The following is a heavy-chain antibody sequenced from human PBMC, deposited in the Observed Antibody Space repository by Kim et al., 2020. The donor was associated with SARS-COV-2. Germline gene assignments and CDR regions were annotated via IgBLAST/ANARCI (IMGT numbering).Heavy chain of an antibody. CDR2: INPISGGT. J-gene: IGHJ3*02. Sequence: ASVKVSCKASGYSFTGYYIHWVRQAPGQGLEWMGRINPISGGTNYAQKFQGRVTMTRDTSITTAYMELSSLRSDDTVVYYCARGGYSDTRGSNDAFDIWGQGTKVTVPS. CDR3: ARGGYSDTRGSNDAFDI. V-gene: IGHV1-2*05. D-gene: IGHD5-18*01. CDR1: GYSFTGYY.